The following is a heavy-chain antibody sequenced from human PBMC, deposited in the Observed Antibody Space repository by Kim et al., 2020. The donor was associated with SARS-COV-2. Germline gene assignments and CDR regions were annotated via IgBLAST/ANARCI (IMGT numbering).Heavy chain of an antibody. CDR2: T. V-gene: IGHV3-23*01. J-gene: IGHJ3*02. Sequence: TYDADSVKGRFTISRDNSKNPLYLQMNSLRADDTALYYCAKDRPGGDAFDIWGQGTTVTVSS. D-gene: IGHD3-16*01. CDR3: AKDRPGGDAFDI.